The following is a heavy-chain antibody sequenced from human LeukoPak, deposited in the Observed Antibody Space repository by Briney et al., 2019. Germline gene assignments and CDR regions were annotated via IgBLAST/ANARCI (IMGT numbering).Heavy chain of an antibody. CDR3: ASRPFYDSSGYYSPDTY. CDR2: VIPIFGTA. V-gene: IGHV1-69*05. Sequence: GSSVKVSCKASGGTFSSYAISWVRQAPGQGLEWMGGVIPIFGTAKYAQKFQGRVTITTDESTSTAYMELSSLRSEDTAVYYCASRPFYDSSGYYSPDTYWGQGTLVTVSS. CDR1: GGTFSSYA. J-gene: IGHJ4*02. D-gene: IGHD3-22*01.